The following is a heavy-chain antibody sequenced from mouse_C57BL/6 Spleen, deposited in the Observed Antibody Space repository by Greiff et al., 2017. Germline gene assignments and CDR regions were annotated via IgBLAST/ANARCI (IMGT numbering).Heavy chain of an antibody. D-gene: IGHD2-3*01. Sequence: QVQLQQPGAELVMPGASVKLSCKASGYTFTSYWMHWVKQRPGQGLEWIGEIDPSGSYTNYNQKFKGKSTLTVDKSSSTAYMQLSSLTSEDSAVYYCARGDIYDGYSYAMDYWGQGTSVTVPS. J-gene: IGHJ4*01. CDR2: IDPSGSYT. CDR3: ARGDIYDGYSYAMDY. V-gene: IGHV1-69*01. CDR1: GYTFTSYW.